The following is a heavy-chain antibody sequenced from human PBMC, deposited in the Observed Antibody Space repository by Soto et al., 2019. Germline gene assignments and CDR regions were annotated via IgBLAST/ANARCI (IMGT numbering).Heavy chain of an antibody. CDR3: ARDHGGSYQADSFDA. V-gene: IGHV1-18*01. CDR1: GYTFTTYG. J-gene: IGHJ5*02. Sequence: QVQLGQSGVEVKKPGASVKVSCKASGYTFTTYGISWVRQAPGQGLEWVGWVSPYDGDTNYADALQGRVTMTTDTSTTTAYMELRSLRSDDTAMYYCARDHGGSYQADSFDAWGQGTLVIVSS. D-gene: IGHD1-26*01. CDR2: VSPYDGDT.